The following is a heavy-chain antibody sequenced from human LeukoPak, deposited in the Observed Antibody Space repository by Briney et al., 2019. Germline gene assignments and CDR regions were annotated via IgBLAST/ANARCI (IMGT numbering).Heavy chain of an antibody. D-gene: IGHD6-19*01. Sequence: SQTLSLTCTVSGGSISSGGYYWSWIRQHPGKGLEWIGYIYYSGSTYYNPSLKSRVTISVDTSKNRFSLTLSSMTAVDTAVYYCARHGGPLSIAVAGNFDYWGQGTLVTVSS. CDR3: ARHGGPLSIAVAGNFDY. CDR2: IYYSGST. J-gene: IGHJ4*02. V-gene: IGHV4-31*03. CDR1: GGSISSGGYY.